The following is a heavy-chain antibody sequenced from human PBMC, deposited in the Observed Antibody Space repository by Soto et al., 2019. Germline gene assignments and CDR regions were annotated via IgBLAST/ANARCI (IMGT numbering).Heavy chain of an antibody. J-gene: IGHJ4*02. V-gene: IGHV1-24*01. CDR2: FDPEDGET. D-gene: IGHD1-26*01. CDR3: ARDNSRLYFDY. Sequence: GASVKVSCKVSGYTLTELSMHWVRQAPGKGLEWMGGFDPEDGETIYAQKFQGRVTMTTDTSTSTAYMELRSLRSDDTAVYYCARDNSRLYFDYWGQGALVTVSS. CDR1: GYTLTELS.